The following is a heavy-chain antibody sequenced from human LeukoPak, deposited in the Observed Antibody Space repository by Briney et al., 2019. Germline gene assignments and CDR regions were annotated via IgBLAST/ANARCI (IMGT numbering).Heavy chain of an antibody. CDR3: AKDISSPPSNAFDI. Sequence: PGGSLRLSCAASGFTFNSYAMSWLPQAPGKGLEWVSPISGSGGSTYYADSVKGRFTISRDNSKNTLYLQMNSLRAEDTAVYYCAKDISSPPSNAFDIWGQGTMVTVSS. V-gene: IGHV3-23*01. J-gene: IGHJ3*02. CDR1: GFTFNSYA. D-gene: IGHD6-13*01. CDR2: ISGSGGST.